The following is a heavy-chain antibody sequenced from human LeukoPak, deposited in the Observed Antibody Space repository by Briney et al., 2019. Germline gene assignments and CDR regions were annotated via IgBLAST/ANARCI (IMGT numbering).Heavy chain of an antibody. J-gene: IGHJ4*02. V-gene: IGHV3-7*01. CDR3: ARWRGSTSERSDY. CDR2: IKQDGSAK. CDR1: GFTFSDYW. D-gene: IGHD2-2*01. Sequence: GGSLRLSCTASGFTFSDYWMTWVRQAPGKGLEWVANIKQDGSAKYYVDSVKGRFTISRDNAKNSLYLQMDSLRVEDMATYYCARWRGSTSERSDYWGQGTLVTVSS.